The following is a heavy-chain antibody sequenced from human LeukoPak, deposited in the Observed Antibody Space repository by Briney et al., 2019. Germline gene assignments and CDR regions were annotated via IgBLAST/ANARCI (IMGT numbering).Heavy chain of an antibody. Sequence: GGSLRLSCAASGFTFSYYAMSWVRQAPGKGLEWVSAISDSGTVTYYADSVKGRFTISRDNSKNTLYLQMNSLRAEDTAVYYCARGTGWFDPWGQGTLVTVSS. CDR2: ISDSGTVT. V-gene: IGHV3-23*01. D-gene: IGHD1-1*01. CDR1: GFTFSYYA. CDR3: ARGTGWFDP. J-gene: IGHJ5*02.